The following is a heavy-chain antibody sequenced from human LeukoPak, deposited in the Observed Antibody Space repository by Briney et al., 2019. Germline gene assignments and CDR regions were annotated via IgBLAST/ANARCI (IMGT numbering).Heavy chain of an antibody. V-gene: IGHV3-23*01. CDR2: MSGSGGST. Sequence: GGSLRLSCAASGFTFTIYAMSWVRQAPGKGLEWVSAMSGSGGSTYYADSVKGRFTISRDSSKNTLYLQMNSLRAEDTAVYYCAKALWYRSGWYGFDYWGQGTLVTVSS. CDR1: GFTFTIYA. D-gene: IGHD6-19*01. J-gene: IGHJ4*02. CDR3: AKALWYRSGWYGFDY.